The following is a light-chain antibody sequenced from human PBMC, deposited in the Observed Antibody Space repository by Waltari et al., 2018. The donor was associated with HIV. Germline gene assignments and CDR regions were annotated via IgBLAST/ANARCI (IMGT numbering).Light chain of an antibody. Sequence: EIVMTQSPATLSVSPGERATLSCRASQSVSNKLAWYQQKPGQAPRLLIYGASTRATGIPARFSGSGSGTEFTLTISSLQSEDFAVYYCQQYNNWPPVYTFGLGTKLEI. J-gene: IGKJ2*01. V-gene: IGKV3-15*01. CDR3: QQYNNWPPVYT. CDR2: GAS. CDR1: QSVSNK.